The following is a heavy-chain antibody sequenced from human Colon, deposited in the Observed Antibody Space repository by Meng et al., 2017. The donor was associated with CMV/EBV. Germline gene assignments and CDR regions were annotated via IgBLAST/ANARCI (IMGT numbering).Heavy chain of an antibody. CDR1: TYSISRGYY. CDR3: ARSPRGSINWFDP. V-gene: IGHV4-38-2*01. CDR2: VYSSGIT. D-gene: IGHD2/OR15-2a*01. Sequence: SETLSLTCDVSTYSISRGYYWGCVRQPPGKGLEWIGNVYSSGITYYNPSLESRVTISVDTSKNQFSLKLKSVTAADTAVYFCARSPRGSINWFDPWGQGTLVTVSS. J-gene: IGHJ5*02.